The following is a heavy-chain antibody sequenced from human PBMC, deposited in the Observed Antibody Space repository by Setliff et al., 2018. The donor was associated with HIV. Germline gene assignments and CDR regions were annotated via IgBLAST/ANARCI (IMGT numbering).Heavy chain of an antibody. Sequence: ASVKVSCKASGNTFTNYAMHWVRQAPGQRLEWMGWINAGNGDTKYSQKFQGRVTFTWDTSASTAYMELSSLRSEDTAVYYCARAAPGGGNDYFGYWGQGALVTVSS. J-gene: IGHJ4*02. CDR3: ARAAPGGGNDYFGY. V-gene: IGHV1-3*01. D-gene: IGHD3-16*01. CDR1: GNTFTNYA. CDR2: INAGNGDT.